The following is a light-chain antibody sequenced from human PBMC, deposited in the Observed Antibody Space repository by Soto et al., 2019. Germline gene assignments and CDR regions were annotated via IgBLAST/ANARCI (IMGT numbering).Light chain of an antibody. J-gene: IGKJ2*01. V-gene: IGKV3-20*01. CDR2: GAS. CDR1: QSVSSNY. CDR3: QQYGDSPPYT. Sequence: EIVLTQSPGALSLSPGERATLSCRASQSVSSNYLAWFQQIPGQAPRLLIYGASTRATGITDRFSGSGSGTDFTLTISRLEPEDFAVYYCQQYGDSPPYTFGQGTKLEIK.